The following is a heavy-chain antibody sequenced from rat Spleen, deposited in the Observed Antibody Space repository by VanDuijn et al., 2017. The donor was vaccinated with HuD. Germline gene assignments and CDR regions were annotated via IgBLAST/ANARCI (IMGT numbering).Heavy chain of an antibody. Sequence: EVQLVESGGGLVQPGRSLKLSCAASGFTFTTYAMAWVRQAPTKGLEWVATISHDGSGTDYPGAVKGRFTISRDNAKSTPYLKMASLRSEDKATYYCARSDGTHYYLPFADWGQGTLVTVSS. CDR3: ARSDGTHYYLPFAD. CDR1: GFTFTTYA. D-gene: IGHD1-12*02. J-gene: IGHJ3*01. V-gene: IGHV5-29*01. CDR2: ISHDGSGT.